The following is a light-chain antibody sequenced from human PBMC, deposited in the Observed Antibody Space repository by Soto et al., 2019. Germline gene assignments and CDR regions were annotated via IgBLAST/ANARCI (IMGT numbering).Light chain of an antibody. CDR3: QQCNNWPPIT. Sequence: EIVMTQSPATLSVSPGERATLSCRASQSVSINLAWYQQKPGQAPRLLIYGASTRATGIPARFSGSGSGTEFTLTISSLQSEDFAVYYCQQCNNWPPITFGGGTKVEIK. J-gene: IGKJ4*01. CDR1: QSVSIN. CDR2: GAS. V-gene: IGKV3-15*01.